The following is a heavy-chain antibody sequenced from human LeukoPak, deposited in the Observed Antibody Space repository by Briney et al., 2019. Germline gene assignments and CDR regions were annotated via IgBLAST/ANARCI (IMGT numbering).Heavy chain of an antibody. CDR1: EFTFSNYA. Sequence: PGGSLRLSCVASEFTFSNYAIHWVRQAPDKGLEWVAVISYNGDTKLYADSVRGRFTISRDNSKNTLYLQMSSLRPEDTAVYYCARQTTGTIKDGVFDIWGLGTMVTVSS. V-gene: IGHV3-30-3*01. D-gene: IGHD1-7*01. CDR2: ISYNGDTK. J-gene: IGHJ3*02. CDR3: ARQTTGTIKDGVFDI.